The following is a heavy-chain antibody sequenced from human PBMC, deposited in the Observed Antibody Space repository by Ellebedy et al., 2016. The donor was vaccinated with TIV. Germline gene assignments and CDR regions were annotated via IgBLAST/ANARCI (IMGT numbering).Heavy chain of an antibody. V-gene: IGHV3-66*01. Sequence: GESLKISCVASGFTVSGNYMSWVRQAPGKGLEWVSVIYSDGSTFYADSVKGRLAISRDSSKNTLYLQMSSLRAEDTAVYYCARGITVADSRGFFYYYGLDVWGQGTTVTVFS. D-gene: IGHD6-19*01. J-gene: IGHJ6*02. CDR3: ARGITVADSRGFFYYYGLDV. CDR1: GFTVSGNY. CDR2: IYSDGST.